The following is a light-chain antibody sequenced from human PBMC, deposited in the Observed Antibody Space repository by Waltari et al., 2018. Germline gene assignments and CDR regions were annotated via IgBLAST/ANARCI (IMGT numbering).Light chain of an antibody. J-gene: IGLJ2*01. CDR1: NSDVAGYRY. Sequence: QSALTQPASVSGSLGQSITISCTGTNSDVAGYRYVSWYQQYPGKAPKRMVYDVSKAHYGVSNRFSGSKSGNMASLTISGLQAEDEADYYCSSDTTSSTVVFGGGTKLTVL. CDR2: DVS. CDR3: SSDTTSSTVV. V-gene: IGLV2-14*03.